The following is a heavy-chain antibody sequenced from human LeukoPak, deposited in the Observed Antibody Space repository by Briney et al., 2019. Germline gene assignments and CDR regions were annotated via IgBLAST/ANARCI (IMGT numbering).Heavy chain of an antibody. CDR2: ICANDGNT. CDR3: AKGSGSSCYSPCDY. Sequence: GGSLRLSCAASGLTFRNYAMSWVRQAPGKGLEWVSVICANDGNTYYADAVKGRFTISRDNSKDTLYLQMDSLRAEDTAVYYCAKGSGSSCYSPCDYWGQGILVTISS. V-gene: IGHV3-23*01. J-gene: IGHJ4*02. D-gene: IGHD2-15*01. CDR1: GLTFRNYA.